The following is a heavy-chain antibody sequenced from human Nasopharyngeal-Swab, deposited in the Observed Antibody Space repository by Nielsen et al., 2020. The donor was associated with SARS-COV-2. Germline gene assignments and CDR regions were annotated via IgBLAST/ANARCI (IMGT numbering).Heavy chain of an antibody. CDR3: ARGSLAAIPRSSWYFDY. CDR2: IYYSGST. J-gene: IGHJ4*02. D-gene: IGHD6-13*01. Sequence: SETLSLTCTVSGGSISSYYWSWIRQPPGKGLEWIGYIYYSGSTNYNPPLKSRVSMSVDTSKNQFSLKLSSVTAADMAVYYCARGSLAAIPRSSWYFDYWGQGTLVTVSS. CDR1: GGSISSYY. V-gene: IGHV4-59*12.